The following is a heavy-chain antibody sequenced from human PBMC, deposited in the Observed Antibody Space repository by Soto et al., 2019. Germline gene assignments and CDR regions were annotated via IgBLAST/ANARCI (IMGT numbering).Heavy chain of an antibody. CDR3: ARLGSLVQPIEY. Sequence: PGESLKISCQASGYTFTNYWIAWVRRMPGRGLEWIGLIFPRDSDTKYNSSFEGQVTISTDRSIATAYLQWTSLKASDTATYFCARLGSLVQPIEYWGHGTPVTGSS. CDR1: GYTFTNYW. CDR2: IFPRDSDT. J-gene: IGHJ4*01. D-gene: IGHD6-13*01. V-gene: IGHV5-51*01.